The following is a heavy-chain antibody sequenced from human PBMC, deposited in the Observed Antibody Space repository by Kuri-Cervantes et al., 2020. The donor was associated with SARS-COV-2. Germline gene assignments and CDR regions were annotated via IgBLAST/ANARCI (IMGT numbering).Heavy chain of an antibody. Sequence: SETLSLTCTVSGGSISSGSYYWSWIRQPAGKGLEWIGCIYTSGSTNYNPSLKSRVTISVDTSKNQFSLKLSSVTAADTAVYYCARDFEPGIAVAGANYYYMDVWGKGTTVTVSS. CDR2: IYTSGST. CDR3: ARDFEPGIAVAGANYYYMDV. V-gene: IGHV4-61*02. CDR1: GGSISSGSYY. D-gene: IGHD6-19*01. J-gene: IGHJ6*03.